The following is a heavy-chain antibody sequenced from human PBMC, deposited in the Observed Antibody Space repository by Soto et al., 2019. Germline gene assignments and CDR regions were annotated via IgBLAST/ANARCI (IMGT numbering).Heavy chain of an antibody. D-gene: IGHD2-21*02. CDR1: GGSISSGDYY. CDR2: IYYSGST. Sequence: QVQLQESGPGLVKPSQTLSLTCTVSGGSISSGDYYWSWVRQPPGKGLEWIGYIYYSGSTYYNPSLKSRVTISVDTSTNQLSLKLSSVTAADTAVYYCDISGGNSVYFDDWGQGTLVTVSS. CDR3: DISGGNSVYFDD. J-gene: IGHJ4*02. V-gene: IGHV4-30-4*01.